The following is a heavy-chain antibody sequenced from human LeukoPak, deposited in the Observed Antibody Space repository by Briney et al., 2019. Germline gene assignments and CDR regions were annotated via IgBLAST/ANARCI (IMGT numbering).Heavy chain of an antibody. D-gene: IGHD3-3*01. V-gene: IGHV3-74*01. J-gene: IGHJ6*03. CDR1: GFTFSGYC. Sequence: GGSLRLSCAASGFTFSGYCMHWVRQAPGKGLVWVSLINGDGSSTTYADSVKGRFTISRDNAKNSLYLQMNSLRAEDTAVYYCAKGAAGGGGVTNYYYSYMDVWGKGTTVTVSS. CDR3: AKGAAGGGGVTNYYYSYMDV. CDR2: INGDGSST.